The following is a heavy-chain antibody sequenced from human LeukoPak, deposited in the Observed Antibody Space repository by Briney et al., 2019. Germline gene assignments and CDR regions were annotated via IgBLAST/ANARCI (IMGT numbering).Heavy chain of an antibody. Sequence: PSETLSLTCAVSGGSISSSNWWSWVRQPPGKGLEWIREIYHSGSANYNPSLKSRVTISVDKSKNQFSLKLSSVTAADTAVYYCARDSGSGWFLGPFEYFQHWGQGTLVTVSS. D-gene: IGHD6-19*01. CDR3: ARDSGSGWFLGPFEYFQH. CDR1: GGSISSSNW. CDR2: IYHSGSA. J-gene: IGHJ1*01. V-gene: IGHV4-4*02.